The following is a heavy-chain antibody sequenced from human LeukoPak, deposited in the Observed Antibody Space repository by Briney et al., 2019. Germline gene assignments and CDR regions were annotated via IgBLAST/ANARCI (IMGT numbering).Heavy chain of an antibody. Sequence: GESLKISCKGYGYSFPNYWVGWVRQMPGKGLEWMGIIYPDDSNTRYSPSFQGQVTISVDKSISTAYLQWSSLRASDTAMYYCARSDYCSNGVCNSGHGFDIWGRGTMVTVSS. V-gene: IGHV5-51*01. CDR1: GYSFPNYW. CDR3: ARSDYCSNGVCNSGHGFDI. J-gene: IGHJ3*02. CDR2: IYPDDSNT. D-gene: IGHD2-8*01.